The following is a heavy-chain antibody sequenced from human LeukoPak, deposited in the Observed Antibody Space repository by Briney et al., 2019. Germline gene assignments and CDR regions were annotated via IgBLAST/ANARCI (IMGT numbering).Heavy chain of an antibody. J-gene: IGHJ4*02. Sequence: SVKVSCKASGGTFSSYAISWVRQAPGQGLEWMGGIIPIFGTANYAQKFQGRVTITADESTSAAYMGLSSLRSEDTAVYYCARSYKWGSGYYYLDFWAQGTLVTVSS. CDR1: GGTFSSYA. CDR2: IIPIFGTA. D-gene: IGHD6-25*01. V-gene: IGHV1-69*13. CDR3: ARSYKWGSGYYYLDF.